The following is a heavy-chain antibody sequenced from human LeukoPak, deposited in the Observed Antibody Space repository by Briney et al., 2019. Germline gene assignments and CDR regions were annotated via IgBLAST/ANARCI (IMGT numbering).Heavy chain of an antibody. CDR1: GGTFSSYT. J-gene: IGHJ5*02. CDR2: IIPILGIA. D-gene: IGHD3-10*01. Sequence: SVKVSCKASGGTFSSYTISWVRQAPGQGLEWMGRIIPILGIANYAQKFQGRVTITADKSTSTAYMELSSLRSEDTAVYYCARDVRMVRGDIYLDWFDPWGQGTLVTVSS. V-gene: IGHV1-69*04. CDR3: ARDVRMVRGDIYLDWFDP.